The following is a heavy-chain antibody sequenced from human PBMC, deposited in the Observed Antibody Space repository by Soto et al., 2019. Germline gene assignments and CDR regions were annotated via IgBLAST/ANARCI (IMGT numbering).Heavy chain of an antibody. J-gene: IGHJ4*02. D-gene: IGHD3-10*01. CDR3: AGTSSLDY. CDR2: IYSGGST. CDR1: GFTVSSNY. V-gene: IGHV3-66*01. Sequence: EVQLVESGGGLVQPGGSLTLSCAASGFTVSSNYMTWVRQAPGKGLEWVSLIYSGGSTYYADSVKGRFTISRDNSKNTLYLQMNRLRAEDTAVYYCAGTSSLDYCGQGTLVTVSS.